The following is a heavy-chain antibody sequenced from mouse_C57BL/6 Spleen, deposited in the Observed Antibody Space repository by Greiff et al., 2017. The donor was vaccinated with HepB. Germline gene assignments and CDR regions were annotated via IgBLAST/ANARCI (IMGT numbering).Heavy chain of an antibody. Sequence: QVQLQQSGAELVRPGTSVKVSCKASGYAFTNYLIEWVKQRPGQGLEWIGVINPGSGGTNYNEKFQGKATLTADKSSSTAYMQLSSLTSEDSAVYFCARGYYDYPFAYWGQGTLVTVSA. CDR1: GYAFTNYL. V-gene: IGHV1-54*01. CDR2: INPGSGGT. D-gene: IGHD2-4*01. CDR3: ARGYYDYPFAY. J-gene: IGHJ3*01.